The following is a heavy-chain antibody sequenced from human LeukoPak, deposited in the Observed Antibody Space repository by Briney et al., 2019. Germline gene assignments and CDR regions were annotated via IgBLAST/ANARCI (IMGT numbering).Heavy chain of an antibody. CDR1: GGSISSYY. Sequence: KPPETLSLTCTVSGGSISSYYWSWIRQPPGKGLEWIGYIYYSGSTNYNPSLKSRVTISVDTSKNQFSLKLSSVTAADTAVYYCAREASLRGIHTPYYFDYWGQGTLVSVSS. CDR2: IYYSGST. CDR3: AREASLRGIHTPYYFDY. J-gene: IGHJ4*02. D-gene: IGHD3-10*01. V-gene: IGHV4-59*01.